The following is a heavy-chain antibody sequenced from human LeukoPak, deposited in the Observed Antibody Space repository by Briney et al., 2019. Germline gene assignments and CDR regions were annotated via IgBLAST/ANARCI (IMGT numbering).Heavy chain of an antibody. CDR2: ISAYNSNT. V-gene: IGHV1-18*01. CDR1: RYTFTSYV. D-gene: IGHD2-2*01. Sequence: ASLKVSCKASRYTFTSYVITWVRQSPGQRLRWMGWISAYNSNTKYAQKLHARVTTPTHTSTSTTYMPRSSLRSDDTAVYYCARDTWGDIVVVPDAAPKENWFDPWGEGTLVTVS. J-gene: IGHJ5*02. CDR3: ARDTWGDIVVVPDAAPKENWFDP.